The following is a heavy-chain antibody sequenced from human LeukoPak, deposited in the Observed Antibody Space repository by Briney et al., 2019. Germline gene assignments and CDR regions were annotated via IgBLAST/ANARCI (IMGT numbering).Heavy chain of an antibody. Sequence: GGSLRLSCAASGFTFSSYWMSWVRQAPGKGLEWVANIKQDGSEKYYVDSVKGRFTISRDNAKNSLYLQMNSLRAEDTAVYYCARDTRSTRYYYYGMDVWGQGTTVIVSS. CDR3: ARDTRSTRYYYYGMDV. CDR2: IKQDGSEK. CDR1: GFTFSSYW. D-gene: IGHD2-2*01. J-gene: IGHJ6*02. V-gene: IGHV3-7*01.